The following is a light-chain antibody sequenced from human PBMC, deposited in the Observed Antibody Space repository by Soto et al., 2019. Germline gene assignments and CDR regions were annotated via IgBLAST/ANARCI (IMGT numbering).Light chain of an antibody. V-gene: IGLV2-14*03. CDR3: SSYTTTNSLV. Sequence: QSALAQPPSASGSPGQSITISCTGTSSDIGGYNFVSWYQKHPDKAPKLLIFGVTNRPSGISDRFSGSKSGATASLTISGLQAEDEADYYCSSYTTTNSLVFGTGTKVTVL. CDR1: SSDIGGYNF. CDR2: GVT. J-gene: IGLJ1*01.